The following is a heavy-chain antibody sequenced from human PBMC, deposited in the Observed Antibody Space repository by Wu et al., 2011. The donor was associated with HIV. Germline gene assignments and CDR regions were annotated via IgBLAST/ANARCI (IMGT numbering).Heavy chain of an antibody. J-gene: IGHJ5*02. CDR2: IYNSGST. Sequence: QVQLQESGPGLVKSSETLSLSCAVSGGSISSHYWNWIRQPPGKGLEWIGYIYNSGSTNYNPSLKSRVTISVDTSKNQFSLKLSSVTAADTAVYYCARVYYDSTGFDPWGQGTLVTVSS. D-gene: IGHD3-22*01. CDR1: GGSISSHY. CDR3: ARVYYDSTGFDP. V-gene: IGHV4-59*08.